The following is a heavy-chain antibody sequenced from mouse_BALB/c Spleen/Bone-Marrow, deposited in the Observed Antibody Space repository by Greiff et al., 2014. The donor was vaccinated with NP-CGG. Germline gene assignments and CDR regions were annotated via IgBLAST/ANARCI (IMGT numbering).Heavy chain of an antibody. D-gene: IGHD1-1*01. Sequence: QVQLKESGAELVRPGASVKLSCKASGYTFTSYWINWVKQRPGQGLEWIGNIYPSDSYTNYNQKFKDKATLTVDKSSSTAYMQLSSPTSEDSAVYYSTRPGYFYGSGPYAMDYWGQGTSVTVSS. CDR2: IYPSDSYT. V-gene: IGHV1-69*02. CDR3: TRPGYFYGSGPYAMDY. CDR1: GYTFTSYW. J-gene: IGHJ4*01.